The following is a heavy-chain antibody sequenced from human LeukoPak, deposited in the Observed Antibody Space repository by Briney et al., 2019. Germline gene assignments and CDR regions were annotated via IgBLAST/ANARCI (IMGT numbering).Heavy chain of an antibody. CDR3: AREMATITDFDY. V-gene: IGHV3-21*01. CDR1: GFTFSSYS. CDR2: ISSSSSYI. J-gene: IGHJ4*02. D-gene: IGHD5-24*01. Sequence: GGSLRLSCVASGFTFSSYSMNWVRQAPGKGLEWVSSISSSSSYIYYADSVKGRFTISRDNAKNSLYLQMSSLRAEDTAVYYCAREMATITDFDYWGQGTLVTVSS.